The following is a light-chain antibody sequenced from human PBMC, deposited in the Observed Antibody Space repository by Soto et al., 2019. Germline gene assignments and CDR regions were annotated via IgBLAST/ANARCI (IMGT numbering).Light chain of an antibody. J-gene: IGKJ5*01. CDR3: QQRNVWPPIT. CDR1: EFVSSN. CDR2: GAS. V-gene: IGKV3D-15*01. Sequence: EIVMTQSPVTLSLSPGERATLSCGAREFVSSNLAWYQQKPGQAPRLLICGASTRATGIPDRFGGSRSGTEFTLTINSLEPEDFAVYYCQQRNVWPPITFGQGTRLEI.